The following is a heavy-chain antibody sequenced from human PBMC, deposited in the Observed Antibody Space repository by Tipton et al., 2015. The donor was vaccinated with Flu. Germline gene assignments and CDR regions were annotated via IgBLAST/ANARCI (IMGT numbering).Heavy chain of an antibody. CDR3: ARAPDFWSGYSDS. CDR1: GFTFSSYS. CDR2: ISSSSSYI. V-gene: IGHV3-21*01. D-gene: IGHD3-3*01. Sequence: SLRLSCAASGFTFSSYSMNWVRQAPGKGLEWVSSISSSSSYIYYADSVKGRFTISRDNAKNSLYLQMNSLRAEDTAVYYCARAPDFWSGYSDSWGQGTLVTVSS. J-gene: IGHJ4*02.